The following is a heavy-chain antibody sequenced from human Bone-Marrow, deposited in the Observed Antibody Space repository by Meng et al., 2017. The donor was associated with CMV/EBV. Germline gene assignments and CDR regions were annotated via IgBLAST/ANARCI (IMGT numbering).Heavy chain of an antibody. J-gene: IGHJ5*02. CDR3: ASGWSSAGNWFDP. V-gene: IGHV1-69*10. D-gene: IGHD6-19*01. Sequence: CKASGGTFSSYAISWVRQDPGQGLEWMGGIIPILGIANYAQKFQGRVTITADKSTSTAYMELSSLRSEDTAVYYCASGWSSAGNWFDPWGQGTLVTVSS. CDR2: IIPILGIA. CDR1: GGTFSSYA.